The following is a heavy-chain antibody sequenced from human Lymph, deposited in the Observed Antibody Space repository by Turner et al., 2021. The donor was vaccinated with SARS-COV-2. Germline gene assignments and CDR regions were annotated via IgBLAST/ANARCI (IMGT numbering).Heavy chain of an antibody. CDR1: GLTVSSNY. V-gene: IGHV3-53*01. CDR2: IYSGGST. J-gene: IGHJ6*02. Sequence: EVQLVESGGGLIQPGASLRLSCAASGLTVSSNYMSWVRQAPGKGLEWVSVIYSGGSTYYADSVKGRFTISRDNSKNTLYLQMNSLRAEDTAVYYGARDLYYYGMDVWGQGTTVTVSS. CDR3: ARDLYYYGMDV.